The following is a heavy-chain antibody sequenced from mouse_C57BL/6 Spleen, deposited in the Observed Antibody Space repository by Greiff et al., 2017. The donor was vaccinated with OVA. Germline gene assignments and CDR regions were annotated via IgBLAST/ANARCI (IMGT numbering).Heavy chain of an antibody. CDR1: GYTFTNYW. V-gene: IGHV1-63*01. CDR2: IYPGGGYT. Sequence: VQLQQPGAELVRPGTSVKMSCKASGYTFTNYWIGWAKQRPGHGLEWIGDIYPGGGYTNYNEKFKGKATLTADKSSSTAYMQFSSLTSEDSAIYYCAGGEGYAMDYWGQGTSVTVSS. CDR3: AGGEGYAMDY. J-gene: IGHJ4*01.